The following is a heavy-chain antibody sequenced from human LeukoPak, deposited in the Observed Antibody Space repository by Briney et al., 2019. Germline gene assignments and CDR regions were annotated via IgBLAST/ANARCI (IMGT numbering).Heavy chain of an antibody. J-gene: IGHJ4*02. CDR2: ISGSGGST. CDR1: GFTFSSYA. D-gene: IGHD5-12*01. Sequence: PGGSLRLSYAASGFTFSSYAMHWVRRAPGKGLEWVSAISGSGGSTYYADSVKGRLTISRDNSKNTLYLQMNSLIAEDTAVYYCAKDQVATTPYYFDYWGQGTLVTVSS. V-gene: IGHV3-23*01. CDR3: AKDQVATTPYYFDY.